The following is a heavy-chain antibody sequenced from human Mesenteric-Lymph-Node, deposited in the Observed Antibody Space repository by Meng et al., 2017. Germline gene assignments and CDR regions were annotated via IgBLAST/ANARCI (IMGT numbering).Heavy chain of an antibody. CDR3: AKAPSSFLYSSRQDY. CDR2: INWNGGST. Sequence: GESLKISCAASGFTFDDYGMSWVRQAPGKGLEWVSGINWNGGSTDYADSVKGRFTISRDNAKNSLYLQMNSLRAEDTASYYCAKAPSSFLYSSRQDYWGQGTLVTVSS. J-gene: IGHJ4*02. V-gene: IGHV3-20*04. D-gene: IGHD6-13*01. CDR1: GFTFDDYG.